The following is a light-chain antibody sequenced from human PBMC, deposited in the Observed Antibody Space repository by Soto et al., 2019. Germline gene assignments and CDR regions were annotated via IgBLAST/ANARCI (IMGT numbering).Light chain of an antibody. CDR2: EVS. V-gene: IGLV2-8*01. J-gene: IGLJ3*02. Sequence: QSALTQPPSASGSPGQSVTISCTGTSSDVGVYNYVSWYQQHPGKAPRLMIYEVSKRPSGVPDRFSGSKSGNTASLTVSGLQAEDEADYYCTSYVGSNIWVFGGGTKLTVL. CDR1: SSDVGVYNY. CDR3: TSYVGSNIWV.